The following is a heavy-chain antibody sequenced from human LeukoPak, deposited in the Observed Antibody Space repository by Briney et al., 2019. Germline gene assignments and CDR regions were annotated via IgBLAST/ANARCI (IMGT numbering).Heavy chain of an antibody. V-gene: IGHV4-34*01. Sequence: PSETLTLTCAVYGGSFTGLYMSWIRQPPGKGLEWMGEINPSGSTNYNPFLKSRVTISVDTSKNQFSLKLSSVTAADTAVYYCARGRGRHHIVLVVYATPNWFDPWGQGTLVTVSA. CDR2: INPSGST. J-gene: IGHJ5*02. D-gene: IGHD2-8*02. CDR1: GGSFTGLY. CDR3: ARGRGRHHIVLVVYATPNWFDP.